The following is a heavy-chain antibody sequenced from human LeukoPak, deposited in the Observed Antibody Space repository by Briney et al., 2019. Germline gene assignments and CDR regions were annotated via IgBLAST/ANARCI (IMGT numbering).Heavy chain of an antibody. V-gene: IGHV3-23*01. CDR2: MSGSGDTT. CDR1: GFTFSSYA. J-gene: IGHJ5*02. Sequence: GGSLRLSCAASGFTFSSYAMNWVRQAPGKGLEWVSGMSGSGDTTYYADSVKGRFTISRDNSKNTLYLQMNSLRAEDTAVYYCAKSAHLFPDWFDPWGQGTLVTVSS. CDR3: AKSAHLFPDWFDP.